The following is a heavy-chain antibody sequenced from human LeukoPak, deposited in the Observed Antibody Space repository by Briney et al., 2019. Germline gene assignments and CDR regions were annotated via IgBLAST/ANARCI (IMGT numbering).Heavy chain of an antibody. Sequence: MASETLSLTCTVSGVSISSYYWSWIRQPPGKGLEWVGSIYYSGSTNYNPSLKSRVTISVDTSKNQFSLKLSSVTAADTAVYYCARPYDSSGYYYEDWFDPTGEGELVTASS. CDR2: IYYSGST. J-gene: IGHJ5*02. D-gene: IGHD3-22*01. CDR1: GVSISSYY. V-gene: IGHV4-59*01. CDR3: ARPYDSSGYYYEDWFDP.